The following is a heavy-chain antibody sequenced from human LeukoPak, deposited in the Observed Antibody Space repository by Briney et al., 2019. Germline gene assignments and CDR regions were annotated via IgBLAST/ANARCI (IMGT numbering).Heavy chain of an antibody. CDR1: GYTFTGYY. V-gene: IGHV1-2*06. CDR2: INPNSGGT. CDR3: ARVRQYNWNDGRGIFDY. D-gene: IGHD1-1*01. Sequence: GASVKVSCKASGYTFTGYYMHWVRQAPGQGLEWMGRINPNSGGTNYAQKFQGRVTVTRDTSISTAYMELSRLRSDDTAVYYCARVRQYNWNDGRGIFDYWGQGTLVTVSS. J-gene: IGHJ4*02.